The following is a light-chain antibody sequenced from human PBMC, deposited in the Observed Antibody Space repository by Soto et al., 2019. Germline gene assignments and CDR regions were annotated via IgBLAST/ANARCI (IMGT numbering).Light chain of an antibody. CDR2: DAS. V-gene: IGKV3-11*01. Sequence: EIVMTQSSATLSVSPGEGATFSCRASRSINTRIALYQFKPGQAPRLLIYDASIRATGIPARFSGSGSGTDFTLTISSLEPEDFAVYYCQQRSNYAFGGGTKVDI. CDR1: RSINTR. CDR3: QQRSNYA. J-gene: IGKJ4*01.